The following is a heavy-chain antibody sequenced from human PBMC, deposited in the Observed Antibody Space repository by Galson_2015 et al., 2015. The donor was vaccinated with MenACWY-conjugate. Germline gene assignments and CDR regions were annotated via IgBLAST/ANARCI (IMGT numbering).Heavy chain of an antibody. D-gene: IGHD5-18*01. Sequence: SLRLSCAASGFTFDDYGMSWVRQAPGKGLEWVSGINWNGGSTGYADSVKGRFTISRDNAKNSLYLQMNSLRAEDTALYYCARSQGYSYAPAADYWGQGTLVTVSS. J-gene: IGHJ4*02. V-gene: IGHV3-20*04. CDR2: INWNGGST. CDR1: GFTFDDYG. CDR3: ARSQGYSYAPAADY.